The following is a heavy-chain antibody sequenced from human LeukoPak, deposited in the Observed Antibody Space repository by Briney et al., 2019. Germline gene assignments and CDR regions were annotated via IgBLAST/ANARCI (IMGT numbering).Heavy chain of an antibody. V-gene: IGHV4-31*03. CDR3: ARRKVPAAIFGY. D-gene: IGHD2-2*02. J-gene: IGHJ4*02. Sequence: PSETLSLTCTVSGGSISSGGYYWSWIRQHPGKGLEWIGYIYYSGSTYYNPSLKSRVTISVDTSKNQFSLKLSSVTAADTAVYYCARRKVPAAIFGYWGQGTLVTVSS. CDR2: IYYSGST. CDR1: GGSISSGGYY.